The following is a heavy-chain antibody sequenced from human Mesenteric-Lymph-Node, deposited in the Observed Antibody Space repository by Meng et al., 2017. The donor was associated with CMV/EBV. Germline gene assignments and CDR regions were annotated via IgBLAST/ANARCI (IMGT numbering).Heavy chain of an antibody. Sequence: FTGYYMHWVRQAPGQGLEWMGRINPNSGGTNYAQKFQGRVTITADKSTSTAYMELSSLRSEDTAVYYCARDRGGSSWDQHYYYGMDVWGQGTTVTVSS. CDR1: FTGYY. CDR2: INPNSGGT. V-gene: IGHV1-2*06. J-gene: IGHJ6*02. CDR3: ARDRGGSSWDQHYYYGMDV. D-gene: IGHD6-13*01.